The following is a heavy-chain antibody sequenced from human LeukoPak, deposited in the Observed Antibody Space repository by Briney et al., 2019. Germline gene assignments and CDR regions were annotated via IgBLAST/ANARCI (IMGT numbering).Heavy chain of an antibody. CDR1: GFTFSSYG. CDR3: AKVIGRDSSGRYGPGGGFDY. D-gene: IGHD6-19*01. CDR2: ISYDGSNK. J-gene: IGHJ4*02. V-gene: IGHV3-30*18. Sequence: PGRSLRLSCAASGFTFSSYGMHWVRQAPGKGLEWVAVISYDGSNKYYADSVKGRFTISRDNSKNTLYLQMNSLRAEDTAVYYCAKVIGRDSSGRYGPGGGFDYWGQGTLVTVSS.